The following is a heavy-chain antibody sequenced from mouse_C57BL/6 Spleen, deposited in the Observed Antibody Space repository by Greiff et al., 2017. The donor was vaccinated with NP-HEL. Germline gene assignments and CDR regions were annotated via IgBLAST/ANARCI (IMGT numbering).Heavy chain of an antibody. J-gene: IGHJ4*01. CDR1: GFTFSDYG. V-gene: IGHV5-15*01. D-gene: IGHD3-2*02. Sequence: EVQVVESGGGLVQPGGSLKLSCAASGFTFSDYGMAWVRQAPRKGPEWVAFISTLAYSIYYADTVTGRFTLSRENAKNTLYLEMSSRRSKDAAMYYYARLETAQATDYAMDYWGQGTSVTVSS. CDR3: ARLETAQATDYAMDY. CDR2: ISTLAYSI.